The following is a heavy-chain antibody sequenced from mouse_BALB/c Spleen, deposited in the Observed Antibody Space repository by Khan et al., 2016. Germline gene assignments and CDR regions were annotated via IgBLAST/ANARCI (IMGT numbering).Heavy chain of an antibody. CDR2: ISAGGSYT. Sequence: EVELVESGGGLVKPGGSLKLSCAASEFTFSDYYMYWVRQTPEKRLEWVATISAGGSYTYYPDSVKGRFIISRDNAKNNLYLQMSSLKSEDTAMYYCAREGLRRGFAYWGQGTLVTVSA. CDR1: EFTFSDYY. V-gene: IGHV5-4*02. D-gene: IGHD2-4*01. CDR3: AREGLRRGFAY. J-gene: IGHJ3*01.